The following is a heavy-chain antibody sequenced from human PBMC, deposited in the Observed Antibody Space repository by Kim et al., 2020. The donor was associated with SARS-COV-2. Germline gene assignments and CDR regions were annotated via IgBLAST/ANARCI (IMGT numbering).Heavy chain of an antibody. CDR1: GFTFSSHW. CDR2: ISPHGSER. V-gene: IGHV3-7*03. CDR3: ATDPLEY. Sequence: GGSLRLSCAASGFTFSSHWMSWVRQAPGKGLQWVANISPHGSERYFGDSVKGRFTISRDDAKTSLFLQMNSLSAEDMAIYYCATDPLEYWGQGTLVTVSS. J-gene: IGHJ4*02.